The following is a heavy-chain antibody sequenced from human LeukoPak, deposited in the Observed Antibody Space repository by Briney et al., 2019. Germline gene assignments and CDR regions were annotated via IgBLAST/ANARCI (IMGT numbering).Heavy chain of an antibody. J-gene: IGHJ3*02. Sequence: RTSETLSLTCTVSGGSISSSGYYWGWIRQSPGKGLEWIGSIYYSGGTYSNPSLKSRVTISVDTSKNQFSLKLTSVTAADTAVYYCARHDYGDYGTFDIWGQGTVVTVSS. CDR1: GGSISSSGYY. CDR2: IYYSGGT. D-gene: IGHD4-17*01. V-gene: IGHV4-39*01. CDR3: ARHDYGDYGTFDI.